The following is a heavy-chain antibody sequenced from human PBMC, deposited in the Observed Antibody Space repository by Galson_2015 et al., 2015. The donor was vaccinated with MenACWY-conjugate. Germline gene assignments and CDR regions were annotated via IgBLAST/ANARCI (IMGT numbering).Heavy chain of an antibody. CDR1: GYTFTFHD. CDR2: LTPHSGGT. Sequence: SVKVSCKASGYTFTFHDMSWVRQAPGQGLEWMGRLTPHSGGTDYAQKFQGRVTMSRDMSINTAYMELSSLRFDDTAIYYCARAYAGGHMDVWGEGTTVTVSS. D-gene: IGHD2-2*01. J-gene: IGHJ6*03. CDR3: ARAYAGGHMDV. V-gene: IGHV1-2*06.